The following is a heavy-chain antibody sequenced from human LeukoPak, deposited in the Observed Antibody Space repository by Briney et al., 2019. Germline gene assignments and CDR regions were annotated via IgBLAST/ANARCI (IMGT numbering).Heavy chain of an antibody. Sequence: SETLSLTCTVSGGSISSYYWRWIRQPPGKGLEWIGYIYYSGSINYNPSLKSRVTISVDTSKNQFSLKLSSVTAADTAVYYCARHATTVAYYFDYWGQGTLVTVSS. CDR3: ARHATTVAYYFDY. CDR1: GGSISSYY. V-gene: IGHV4-59*08. J-gene: IGHJ4*02. CDR2: IYYSGSI. D-gene: IGHD4-11*01.